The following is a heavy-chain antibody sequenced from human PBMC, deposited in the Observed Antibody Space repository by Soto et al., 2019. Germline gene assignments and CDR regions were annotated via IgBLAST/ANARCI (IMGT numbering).Heavy chain of an antibody. V-gene: IGHV3-48*02. CDR3: ERVESYDRSALFDP. CDR1: GFTFSSYS. J-gene: IGHJ5*02. CDR2: ITSSSSNI. Sequence: WGSLRFSCAASGFTFSSYSMSWVRQAPGKGLEWVSYITSSSSNIYYADSVEGRFTISRDNAKKSLYLQINSLRDQDTAVYYCERVESYDRSALFDPWGQGTLVTVSS. D-gene: IGHD3-22*01.